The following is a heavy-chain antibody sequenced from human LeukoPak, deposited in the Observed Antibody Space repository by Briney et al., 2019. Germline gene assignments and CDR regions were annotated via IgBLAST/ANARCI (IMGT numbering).Heavy chain of an antibody. CDR2: TSYDESDK. CDR1: GFIFSDYA. V-gene: IGHV3-30-3*01. D-gene: IGHD4-17*01. J-gene: IGHJ3*01. Sequence: QTGGSLRLSCAASGFIFSDYALQWVRQAPGKGLDWVAMTSYDESDKYYADSVKGRFTISRDNSKNTLFLQMNSLRPEDTALYYCALYGDYTKPGAFDVWGRGTMVTVSS. CDR3: ALYGDYTKPGAFDV.